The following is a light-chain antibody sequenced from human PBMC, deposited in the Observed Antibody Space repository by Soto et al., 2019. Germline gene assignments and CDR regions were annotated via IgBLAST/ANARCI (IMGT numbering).Light chain of an antibody. CDR3: QQYEDLPLT. CDR1: QDINNF. CDR2: DAS. V-gene: IGKV1-33*01. Sequence: DIQMTQSQSSLSASVGDSVTISCQARQDINNFLNWYQQKPGKPPQLLIYDASTLEKGVPSRFSGAGSGADFSFTISNLQPEDSATYYCQQYEDLPLTFGQGTKVEIK. J-gene: IGKJ1*01.